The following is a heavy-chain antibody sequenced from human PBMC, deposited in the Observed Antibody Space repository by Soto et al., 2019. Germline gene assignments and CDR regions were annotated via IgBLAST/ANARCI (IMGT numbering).Heavy chain of an antibody. Sequence: PGGSLRLSCAASGFTFTTYAMSWVRQAPGKGLEWVSTLSHSGDNTYYADSVKGRFTVSRDNSKNTVYLQMNSLRAEDTGVYYCAKEGMIRGALNWFDPWGRGTLVTVSS. V-gene: IGHV3-23*01. J-gene: IGHJ5*02. CDR2: LSHSGDNT. CDR3: AKEGMIRGALNWFDP. CDR1: GFTFTTYA. D-gene: IGHD3-10*01.